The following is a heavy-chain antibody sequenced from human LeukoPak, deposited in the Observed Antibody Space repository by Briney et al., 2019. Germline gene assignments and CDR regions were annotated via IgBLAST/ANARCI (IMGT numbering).Heavy chain of an antibody. J-gene: IGHJ3*02. CDR3: ARALPGRITMIVVGGGAFDI. D-gene: IGHD3-22*01. V-gene: IGHV1-69*02. CDR2: IIPILGIA. CDR1: GGTFSSYT. Sequence: ASVKVSCKASGGTFSSYTISRVRQAPGQGLEWMGRIIPILGIANYAQKFQGRVTITADKSTSTAYMELSSLRSEDTAVYYCARALPGRITMIVVGGGAFDIWGQGTMVTVSS.